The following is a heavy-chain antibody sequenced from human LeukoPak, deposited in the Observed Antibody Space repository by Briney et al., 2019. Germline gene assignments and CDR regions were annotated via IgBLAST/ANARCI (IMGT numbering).Heavy chain of an antibody. J-gene: IGHJ4*02. CDR3: ASPGGGPTDY. CDR1: GSSISSGGYY. Sequence: SETLSLTCTVSGSSISSGGYYWGWIRQPPGKGLEWIGSIYYSGSTYYNPSLKSRVTTSVDTSKNQFSLKLSSVTAADTAVYYCASPGGGPTDYWGQGTLVTVSS. V-gene: IGHV4-39*01. CDR2: IYYSGST. D-gene: IGHD3-16*01.